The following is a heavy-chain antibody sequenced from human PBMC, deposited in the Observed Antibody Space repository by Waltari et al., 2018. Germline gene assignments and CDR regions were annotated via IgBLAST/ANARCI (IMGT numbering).Heavy chain of an antibody. J-gene: IGHJ5*02. V-gene: IGHV3-33*06. Sequence: QVQLVESGGGVVQPGRSLRLSCEASGFTFSDYGMHWVRQAPGKGLEWVAVIWYDGSHKYYADSVKGRFTISRDNSKNTMYLQMNSLRAEDTAIYYCAKTVAGIYNCFDPWGQGTLVTVSS. D-gene: IGHD6-19*01. CDR1: GFTFSDYG. CDR2: IWYDGSHK. CDR3: AKTVAGIYNCFDP.